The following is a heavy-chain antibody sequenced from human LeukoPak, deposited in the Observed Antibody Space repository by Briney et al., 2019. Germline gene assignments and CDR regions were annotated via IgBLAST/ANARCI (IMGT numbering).Heavy chain of an antibody. D-gene: IGHD4-23*01. J-gene: IGHJ3*02. CDR3: ARQNDYGGNEGAFDI. CDR1: GYSFTSYW. V-gene: IGHV5-51*01. Sequence: GESLKISCKGSGYSFTSYWIGWVRQMPGKGLEWMGIIYPGDSDTRYSPSFQGQVTISADKSISTAYLQWSSLKASDTAMYYCARQNDYGGNEGAFDIWGQGTMVTVSS. CDR2: IYPGDSDT.